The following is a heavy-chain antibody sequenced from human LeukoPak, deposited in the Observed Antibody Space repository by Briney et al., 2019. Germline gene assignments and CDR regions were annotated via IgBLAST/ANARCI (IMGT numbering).Heavy chain of an antibody. CDR3: ARDDYGGNVVYGLPAY. V-gene: IGHV4-31*03. J-gene: IGHJ4*02. Sequence: SETLSLTCTVSGGSISSGGYYWSWIRQHPGKGLEWIGYIYYSGSTYYNPSLKSRVTISVDTSKNQFSLKLSSVTAADTAVYYCARDDYGGNVVYGLPAYWGQGTLVTVSS. D-gene: IGHD4-23*01. CDR1: GGSISSGGYY. CDR2: IYYSGST.